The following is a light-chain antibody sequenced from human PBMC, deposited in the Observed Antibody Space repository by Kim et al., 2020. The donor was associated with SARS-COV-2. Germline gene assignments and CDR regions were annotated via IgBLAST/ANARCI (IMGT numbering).Light chain of an antibody. CDR1: ETVNSRH. Sequence: SPGEGATLSCRASETVNSRHLAWYQQKPGQAPRTLIFGASYRSNGIPDRFSGSGSGTDFSLTISRLEPEDFAVYYCQQYGTSPITFGQGTRLEIK. CDR3: QQYGTSPIT. J-gene: IGKJ5*01. CDR2: GAS. V-gene: IGKV3-20*01.